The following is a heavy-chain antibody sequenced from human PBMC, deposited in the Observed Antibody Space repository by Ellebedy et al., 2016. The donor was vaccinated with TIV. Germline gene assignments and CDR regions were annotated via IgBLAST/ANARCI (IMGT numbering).Heavy chain of an antibody. CDR3: ARRGDNSHNGDYYFGLDV. CDR2: IHPGDSDT. V-gene: IGHV5-51*01. Sequence: GGSLRLSCKGSGYSFTSYWIGWVRQMPGKGLEWLGIIHPGDSDTRYSPSFRGQVTISVDKSISTAYLQWSSLKASDTAIYYCARRGDNSHNGDYYFGLDVWGQGAAVTVSS. D-gene: IGHD4-11*01. J-gene: IGHJ6*02. CDR1: GYSFTSYW.